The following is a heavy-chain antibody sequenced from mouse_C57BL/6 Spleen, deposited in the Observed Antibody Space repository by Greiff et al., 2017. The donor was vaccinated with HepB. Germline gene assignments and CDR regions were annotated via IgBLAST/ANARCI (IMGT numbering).Heavy chain of an antibody. D-gene: IGHD4-1*01. CDR2: ISYDGSN. V-gene: IGHV3-6*01. CDR3: ALTGGFAY. Sequence: VQLKESGPGLVKPSQSLSLTCSVTGYSITSGYYWNWIRQFPGNKLEWMGYISYDGSNNYNPSLKNRISITRDTSKNQFFLKLNSVTTEDTATYYCALTGGFAYWGQGTLVTVSA. J-gene: IGHJ3*01. CDR1: GYSITSGYY.